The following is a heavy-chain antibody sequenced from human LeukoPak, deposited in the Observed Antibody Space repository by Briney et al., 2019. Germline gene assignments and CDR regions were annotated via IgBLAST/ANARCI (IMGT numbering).Heavy chain of an antibody. CDR3: ARGRVVGIAVAGFFDY. V-gene: IGHV3-21*01. CDR2: ISSSSYI. D-gene: IGHD6-19*01. J-gene: IGHJ4*02. Sequence: PGGSLTLSSPASGFTFSSYSMNWVRQAPGKGLEWVSSISSSSYIYYADSVKGRFTISRDNAKNSLYLQMNSLRAEDTAVYYCARGRVVGIAVAGFFDYWGQGTLVTVSS. CDR1: GFTFSSYS.